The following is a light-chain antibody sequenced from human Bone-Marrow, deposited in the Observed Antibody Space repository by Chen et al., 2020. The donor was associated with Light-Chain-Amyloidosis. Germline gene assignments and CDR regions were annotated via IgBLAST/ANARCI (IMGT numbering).Light chain of an antibody. Sequence: QSVLTQPPSASGAPGQRVTISCTGSSSNIGAGYDVIWYQQLPGAAPRLLSYGNNNRPSGVPQRFFAVESGTSASLALTGLQAEDEADYYCQSYDSGLSGWLFGGGTKLTVL. V-gene: IGLV1-40*01. CDR1: SSNIGAGYD. CDR2: GNN. CDR3: QSYDSGLSGWL. J-gene: IGLJ3*02.